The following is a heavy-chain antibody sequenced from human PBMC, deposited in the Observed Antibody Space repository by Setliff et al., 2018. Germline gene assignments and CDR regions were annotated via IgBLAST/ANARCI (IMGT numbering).Heavy chain of an antibody. CDR1: GFSFNKYW. CDR2: IKQDGSEK. Sequence: GSLRLSCAASGFSFNKYWMYWVRQAPGKGLEWVANIKQDGSEKYYVDSVKGRFSISRDNAKNSLYLQMNSLRAEDTAVYYCARDPHFDSWGQGTLVTVSS. V-gene: IGHV3-7*01. J-gene: IGHJ4*02. CDR3: ARDPHFDS.